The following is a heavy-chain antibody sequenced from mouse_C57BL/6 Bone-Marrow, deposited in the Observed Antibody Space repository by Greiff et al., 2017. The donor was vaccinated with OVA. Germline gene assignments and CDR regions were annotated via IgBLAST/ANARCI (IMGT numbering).Heavy chain of an antibody. CDR2: ISYSGST. Sequence: EVMLVESGPGLAKPSQTLSLTCSVPGYSITSDYWNWIRKFPGNKLEYMGYISYSGSTYYNPSLKSRISITRDTSKNQYYLQLNSVTTEDTATYYCARFTHYYGSSYAMDYWGQGTSVTVSS. J-gene: IGHJ4*01. D-gene: IGHD1-1*01. CDR1: GYSITSDY. V-gene: IGHV3-8*01. CDR3: ARFTHYYGSSYAMDY.